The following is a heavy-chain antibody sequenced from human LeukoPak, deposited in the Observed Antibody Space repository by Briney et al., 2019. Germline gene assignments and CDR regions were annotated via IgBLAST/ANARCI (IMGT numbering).Heavy chain of an antibody. Sequence: SETLSLTCTVSGGSISSSSYYWGWIRQPPGKGLEWIGSIYYSGSTYYNPSLKSRVTISVDTSKNQFSLKLSSVTAADTAVYYCARVPYSSSWYVVDYWGQGTLVTVSS. CDR1: GGSISSSSYY. CDR2: IYYSGST. J-gene: IGHJ4*02. CDR3: ARVPYSSSWYVVDY. V-gene: IGHV4-39*07. D-gene: IGHD6-13*01.